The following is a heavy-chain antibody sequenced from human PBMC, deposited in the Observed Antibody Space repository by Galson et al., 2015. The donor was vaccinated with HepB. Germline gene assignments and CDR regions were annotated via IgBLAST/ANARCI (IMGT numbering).Heavy chain of an antibody. CDR3: ARGPRAKGIYDFWSGTNGAFDI. CDR1: GYTFTSYD. CDR2: MNPNSGNT. J-gene: IGHJ3*02. Sequence: SVKVSCKASGYTFTSYDINWVRQATGQGLEWMGWMNPNSGNTGYAQKFQGRVTMTRNTSISTAYMELSSLRSEDTAVYYCARGPRAKGIYDFWSGTNGAFDIWGQGTMVTVSS. D-gene: IGHD3-3*01. V-gene: IGHV1-8*01.